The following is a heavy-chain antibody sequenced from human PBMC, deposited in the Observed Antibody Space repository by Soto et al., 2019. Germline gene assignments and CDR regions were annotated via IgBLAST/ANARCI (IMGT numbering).Heavy chain of an antibody. Sequence: QVQLVQSGAEVKKPGSSVKVSCKASGGTFSSYAISWVRQAPGQGLEWMGGIIPIFGTANYAQKFQGRVTITADEFTSTAYMELSSLRSEDTAVYYCARVAAAQGFYYYYGMDVWGQGTTVTVSS. CDR2: IIPIFGTA. CDR3: ARVAAAQGFYYYYGMDV. J-gene: IGHJ6*02. D-gene: IGHD6-13*01. CDR1: GGTFSSYA. V-gene: IGHV1-69*01.